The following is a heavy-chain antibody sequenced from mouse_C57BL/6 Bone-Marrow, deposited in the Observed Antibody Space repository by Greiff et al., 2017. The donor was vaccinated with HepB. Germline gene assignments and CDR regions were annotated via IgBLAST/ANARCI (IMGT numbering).Heavy chain of an antibody. CDR1: GFSLTSYG. CDR2: IWSDGST. V-gene: IGHV2-6-1*01. D-gene: IGHD2-4*01. CDR3: ARHDYDEYYYAMDY. J-gene: IGHJ4*01. Sequence: VKLVESGPGLVAPSQSLSITCTVSGFSLTSYGVHWVRQPPGKGLEWLVVIWSDGSTTYNSALKSRLSISKDNSKSQVFLKMNSLQTDDTAMYYCARHDYDEYYYAMDYWGQGTSVTVSS.